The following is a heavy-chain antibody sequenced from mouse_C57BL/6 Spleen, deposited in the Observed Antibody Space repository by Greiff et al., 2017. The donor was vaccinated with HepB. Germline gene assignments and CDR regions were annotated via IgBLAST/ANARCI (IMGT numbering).Heavy chain of an antibody. CDR3: ASWNGYYGGFAY. V-gene: IGHV3-6*01. Sequence: ESGPGLVKPSQSLSLTCSVTGYSITSGYYWNWIRQFPGNKLEWMGYISYDGSNNYNPSLKNRISITRDTSKNQFFLKLNSVTTEDTATYYCASWNGYYGGFAYWGQGTLVTVSA. D-gene: IGHD2-3*01. CDR1: GYSITSGYY. CDR2: ISYDGSN. J-gene: IGHJ3*01.